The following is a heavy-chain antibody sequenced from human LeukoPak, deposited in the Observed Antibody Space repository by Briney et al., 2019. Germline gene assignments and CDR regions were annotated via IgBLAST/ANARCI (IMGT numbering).Heavy chain of an antibody. CDR1: GGSFSGYY. V-gene: IGHV4-34*01. J-gene: IGHJ4*02. CDR3: ASGGYSSGWYY. D-gene: IGHD6-19*01. CDR2: INHSGST. Sequence: SEILSLTCAVYGGSFSGYYWSWIRQPPGKGLEWIGEINHSGSTNYNPSLKSRVTISVDTSKNQFSLKLSSVTAADTAVYYCASGGYSSGWYYWGQGTLVTVSS.